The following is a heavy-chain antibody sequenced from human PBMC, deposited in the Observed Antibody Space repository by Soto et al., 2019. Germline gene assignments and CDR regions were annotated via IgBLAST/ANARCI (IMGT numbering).Heavy chain of an antibody. D-gene: IGHD3-3*01. CDR1: GGSISGYD. V-gene: IGHV4-59*08. CDR2: IYYSGST. J-gene: IGHJ2*01. CDR3: ARLMFDSSSGYHYWSFDL. Sequence: QVQLQESGPGLVKPSETLPLTCTVSGGSISGYDWSWVRQPPGKGLEWIGYIYYSGSTNNNPSLMIRVTISVDTSKNQFSLKLSSVTAADTAVYYCARLMFDSSSGYHYWSFDLWGRGTLVTVSS.